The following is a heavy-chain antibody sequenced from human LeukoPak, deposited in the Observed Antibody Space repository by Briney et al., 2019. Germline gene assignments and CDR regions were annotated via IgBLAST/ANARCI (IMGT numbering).Heavy chain of an antibody. CDR3: ATDINSSGYYGGVDI. D-gene: IGHD3-22*01. CDR1: GFTFSSYG. CDR2: ISGSGGST. Sequence: GGSLRLSCAASGFTFSSYGMSWVRQAPGKGLEWVSAISGSGGSTYYADSVKGRFTISRDNSKNTLYLQMNSLRSEDTAVYYCATDINSSGYYGGVDIWGQGTMVTVSS. J-gene: IGHJ3*02. V-gene: IGHV3-23*01.